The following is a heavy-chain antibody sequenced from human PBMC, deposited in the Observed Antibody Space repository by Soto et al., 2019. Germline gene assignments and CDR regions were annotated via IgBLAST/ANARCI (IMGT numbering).Heavy chain of an antibody. J-gene: IGHJ4*02. V-gene: IGHV3-23*01. D-gene: IGHD6-19*01. CDR1: GFTFSSYA. CDR3: ARRASGWFFDY. Sequence: TASGFTFSSYAMNWVRQAPGKGLEWVSVISGSGGSTYYADSVKGRFTISRDNSKNTLYLQMNSLRAEDTAVYYCARRASGWFFDYWGQGTLVTVSS. CDR2: ISGSGGST.